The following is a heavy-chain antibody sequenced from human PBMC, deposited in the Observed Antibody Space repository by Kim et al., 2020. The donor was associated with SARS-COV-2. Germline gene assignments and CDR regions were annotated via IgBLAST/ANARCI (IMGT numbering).Heavy chain of an antibody. CDR2: IWYDGSNK. CDR1: GFTFSSYG. Sequence: GGSLRLSCAASGFTFSSYGMHWVRQAPGKGLEWVAVIWYDGSNKYYADSVKGRFTISRDNSKNTLYLQMNSLRAEDTAVYYCARDLKYYDILTGYYPPQGVYYDFGMDVWGQETSVSVSS. CDR3: ARDLKYYDILTGYYPPQGVYYDFGMDV. V-gene: IGHV3-33*01. D-gene: IGHD3-9*01. J-gene: IGHJ6*02.